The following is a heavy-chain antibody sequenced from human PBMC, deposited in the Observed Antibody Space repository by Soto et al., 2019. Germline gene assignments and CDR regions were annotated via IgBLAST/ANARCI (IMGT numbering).Heavy chain of an antibody. J-gene: IGHJ3*02. V-gene: IGHV3-21*01. CDR3: ARGALCGSTNCFGSGAFDI. D-gene: IGHD2-2*01. Sequence: PGGSLRRSCAASGFTVSTYSMNWVRQAPGKGLEWVSSISNSGTYIYYADSVEGRFTISRDNAKNSLYLQMNSLRAEDTAVYYCARGALCGSTNCFGSGAFDIWGQGTMVTVSS. CDR2: ISNSGTYI. CDR1: GFTVSTYS.